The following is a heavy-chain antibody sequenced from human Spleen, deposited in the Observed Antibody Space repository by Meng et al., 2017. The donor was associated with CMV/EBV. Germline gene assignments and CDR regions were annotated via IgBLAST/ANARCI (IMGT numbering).Heavy chain of an antibody. V-gene: IGHV4-59*12. CDR3: ARVPGTEDPVIDY. J-gene: IGHJ4*02. D-gene: IGHD3-10*01. CDR1: CGSISSYY. Sequence: QVQLQESGPGLVKPSETLSLTCTVSCGSISSYYWSCIRQPPGKGLEWIGEINHSGSTNYNPSLKSRVTISVDTSKNQFSLKLSSVTAADTAVYYCARVPGTEDPVIDYWGQGTLVTVSS. CDR2: INHSGST.